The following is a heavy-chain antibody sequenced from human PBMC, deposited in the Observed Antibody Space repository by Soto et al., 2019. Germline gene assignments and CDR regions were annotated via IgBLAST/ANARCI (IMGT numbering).Heavy chain of an antibody. CDR2: INRSGST. CDR1: GGSFSDYY. Sequence: PSETLSLTCAVCGGSFSDYYWSWIRQPPGEGLEWIGEINRSGSTNYNPSLKSRVTISVDTSKNQFSLKLSSVTAADTAVYYRASLYYYYMAVWGKGTTVTVSS. CDR3: ASLYYYYMAV. V-gene: IGHV4-34*01. J-gene: IGHJ6*03.